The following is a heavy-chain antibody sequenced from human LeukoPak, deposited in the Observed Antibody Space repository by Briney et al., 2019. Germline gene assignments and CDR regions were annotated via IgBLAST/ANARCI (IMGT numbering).Heavy chain of an antibody. CDR3: ARTSTLGGYYFCYMDV. V-gene: IGHV4-4*07. Sequence: PSETLSLTCTVSGGSISDYYWSWIRQPAGKGLEWIGRIYTSGSTDYNPSLKSRVTISVDTSKNQFSLEPNSVTAADTAVYYCARTSTLGGYYFCYMDVWGKGTTVSVSS. CDR2: IYTSGST. CDR1: GGSISDYY. J-gene: IGHJ6*03.